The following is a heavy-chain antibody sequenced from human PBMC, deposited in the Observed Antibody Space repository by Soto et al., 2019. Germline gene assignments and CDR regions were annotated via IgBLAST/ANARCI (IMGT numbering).Heavy chain of an antibody. D-gene: IGHD2-2*01. V-gene: IGHV4-59*01. CDR3: ARVLPAAITSYGMDV. CDR1: CGSISSYY. J-gene: IGHJ6*02. Sequence: SETLSLTCTVSCGSISSYYWSWIRQPPGKGLEWIGYIYYSGSTNYNPSLKSRVTISVDTSKNQFSLKLSSVTAADTAVYYCARVLPAAITSYGMDVWGQGTTVTVSS. CDR2: IYYSGST.